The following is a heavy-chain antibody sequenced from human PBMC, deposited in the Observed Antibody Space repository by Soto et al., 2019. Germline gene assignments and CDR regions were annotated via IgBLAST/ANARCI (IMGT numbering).Heavy chain of an antibody. CDR2: IYYSGST. Sequence: SETLSLTCTVSGGSISSYYWSWIRQPPGKGLEWIGYIYYSGSTNYNPSLKSRVTISVDTSKNQFSLKLSSVTAADTAVYYCARLSRHSNTVTTTNWFDPCGPGPLVPVSS. V-gene: IGHV4-59*08. J-gene: IGHJ5*02. D-gene: IGHD4-17*01. CDR1: GGSISSYY. CDR3: ARLSRHSNTVTTTNWFDP.